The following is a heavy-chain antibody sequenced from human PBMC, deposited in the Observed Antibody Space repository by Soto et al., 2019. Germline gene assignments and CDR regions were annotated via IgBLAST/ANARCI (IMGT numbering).Heavy chain of an antibody. CDR2: IYYTGST. CDR3: ARNYGDCFDF. CDR1: GGSISSYY. J-gene: IGHJ4*02. D-gene: IGHD4-17*01. Sequence: SETLSLTCTVSGGSISSYYWSWIRQPPGKGLEWIGYIYYTGSTNYNPSLKSRVTISVDTSKNQFSLNLRSVTAADTAVYYCARNYGDCFDFWGQGTLITVSS. V-gene: IGHV4-59*01.